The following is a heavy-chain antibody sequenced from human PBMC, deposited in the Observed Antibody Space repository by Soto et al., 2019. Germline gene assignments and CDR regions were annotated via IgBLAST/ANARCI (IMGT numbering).Heavy chain of an antibody. CDR1: GYSFTSYW. V-gene: IGHV5-10-1*01. Sequence: PGESLKISCQGSGYSFTSYWISWVRQMPGKGLEWMGRIDPSDSYTNYSPSFQGHVTIAADKSTSTAYLQWSSLKASDTAMYYCASYVRQSTGTNLYYYYGMDVWGQGTTVTVSS. CDR2: IDPSDSYT. CDR3: ASYVRQSTGTNLYYYYGMDV. J-gene: IGHJ6*02. D-gene: IGHD1-7*01.